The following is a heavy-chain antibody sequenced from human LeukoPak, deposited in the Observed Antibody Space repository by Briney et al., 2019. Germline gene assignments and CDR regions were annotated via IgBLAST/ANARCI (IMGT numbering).Heavy chain of an antibody. CDR2: IYHSGST. Sequence: SETLSLTCTVSGYSISSGYYWGWIRQPPGKGLEWIGSIYHSGSTYYNPSLKSRVTISVDTSKNQFSLKLSSVTAADTAVYYCARDKGDYGDYYWFDPWGQGTLVTVSS. CDR3: ARDKGDYGDYYWFDP. V-gene: IGHV4-38-2*02. D-gene: IGHD4-17*01. J-gene: IGHJ5*02. CDR1: GYSISSGYY.